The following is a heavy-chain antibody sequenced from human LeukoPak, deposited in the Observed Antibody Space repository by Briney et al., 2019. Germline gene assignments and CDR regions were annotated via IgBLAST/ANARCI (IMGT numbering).Heavy chain of an antibody. CDR2: ISSSGSII. Sequence: GGSLRLSCAASGFTFSRYWMTWIRQAPGKGLEWVSYISSSGSIIYYTDSLKGRFTISRDNAKNSLYLQMNSLRAEDTAIYYCARESYYDSSGYYPLDYWGQGTLVTVSS. D-gene: IGHD3-22*01. CDR3: ARESYYDSSGYYPLDY. J-gene: IGHJ4*02. CDR1: GFTFSRYW. V-gene: IGHV3-11*01.